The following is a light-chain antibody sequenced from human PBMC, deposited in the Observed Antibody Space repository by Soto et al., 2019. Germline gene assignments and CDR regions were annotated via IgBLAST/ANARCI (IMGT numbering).Light chain of an antibody. CDR2: AAS. Sequence: DTQMTPSPSSLSASVGDRVTITCRASQSINTYLNWYQQKPGEAPNLLIYAASSLQSGVPPRFSGSGSETHFTPTINSLQPEDFATYYCQQTASTPYTFGQGT. CDR3: QQTASTPYT. CDR1: QSINTY. J-gene: IGKJ2*01. V-gene: IGKV1-39*01.